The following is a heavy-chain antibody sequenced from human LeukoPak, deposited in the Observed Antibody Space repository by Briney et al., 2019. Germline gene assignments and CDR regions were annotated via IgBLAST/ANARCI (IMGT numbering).Heavy chain of an antibody. V-gene: IGHV1-2*02. CDR3: ARADRLHGGPYLVGP. CDR1: GYSFTDYY. J-gene: IGHJ5*02. CDR2: INPNSGGT. Sequence: ASVKVSCKASGYSFTDYYMHWVRQAPGQGLEWMGWINPNSGGTSSAQKFQGRVTMTRDTSITTVYMEVSWLTSDDTAIYYCARADRLHGGPYLVGPWGQGTLVTVSS. D-gene: IGHD3-9*01.